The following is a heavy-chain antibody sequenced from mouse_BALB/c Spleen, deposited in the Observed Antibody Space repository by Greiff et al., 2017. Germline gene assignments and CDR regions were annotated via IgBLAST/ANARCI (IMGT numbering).Heavy chain of an antibody. CDR2: IYPGDGDT. J-gene: IGHJ1*01. V-gene: IGHV1-80*01. Sequence: QVQLQQSGAELVKPGASVKLSCKASGYTFTSYYMYWVKQRPGQGLEWIGQIYPGDGDTNYNGKFKGKATLTADKSSSTAYMQLSSLTSEDSAVYFCASTTARPFDVWGAGTTVTVSS. D-gene: IGHD1-2*01. CDR1: GYTFTSYY. CDR3: ASTTARPFDV.